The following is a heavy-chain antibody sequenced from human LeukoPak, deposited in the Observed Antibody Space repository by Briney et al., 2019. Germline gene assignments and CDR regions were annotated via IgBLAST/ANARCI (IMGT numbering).Heavy chain of an antibody. J-gene: IGHJ4*02. CDR2: ISGSGGST. CDR3: ATGDRGYYRPFDY. D-gene: IGHD3-22*01. CDR1: GFTFSSYT. V-gene: IGHV3-23*01. Sequence: GRSLRLSCAASGFTFSSYTMHWVRQAPGKGLEWVSTISGSGGSTSYADSVKGRFTISRDNSKNTLYLQMNSLRAEDTAAYSCATGDRGYYRPFDYWGQGTLVTVSS.